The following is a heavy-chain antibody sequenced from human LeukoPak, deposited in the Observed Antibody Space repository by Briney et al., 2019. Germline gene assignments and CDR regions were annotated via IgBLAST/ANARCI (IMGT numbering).Heavy chain of an antibody. Sequence: GASVKVSCKASGYTFTSYGISWVRQAPGQGLEWMGWINPNSGGTNYAQKFQGRVTMTRDTSISTAYMELSRLRSDDTAVYYCAPTLGYCSSTSCYPPTSESFDYWGQGTLVTVSS. CDR3: APTLGYCSSTSCYPPTSESFDY. CDR2: INPNSGGT. CDR1: GYTFTSYG. D-gene: IGHD2-2*01. V-gene: IGHV1-2*02. J-gene: IGHJ4*02.